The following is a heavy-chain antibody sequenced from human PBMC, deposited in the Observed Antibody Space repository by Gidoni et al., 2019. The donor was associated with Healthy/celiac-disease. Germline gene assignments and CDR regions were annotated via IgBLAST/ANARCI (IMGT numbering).Heavy chain of an antibody. V-gene: IGHV4-34*01. CDR1: GGSFSGYY. Sequence: QVQLQQWGAGLLKPSETLSLTCAVYGGSFSGYYWSWIRQPPGKGLEWIGEINHSGSTNYNPSLRSRVTISVDTSKNQFSLKLSSVTAADTAVYYCAIQPGIGHDYWGQGTLVTVSS. CDR2: INHSGST. J-gene: IGHJ4*02. CDR3: AIQPGIGHDY. D-gene: IGHD1-26*01.